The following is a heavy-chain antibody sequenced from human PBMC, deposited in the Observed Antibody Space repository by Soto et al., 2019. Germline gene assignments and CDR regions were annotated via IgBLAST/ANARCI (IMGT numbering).Heavy chain of an antibody. Sequence: VQLQQSGPGLVKPSQTLSLTCAISGDSVSSNTAAWNWIRQSPSRGLEWLGRTYFRYKWYTDYAISMKSRLAINPDASKNQFSLQLNSVTPADTAVYYCARENNGDVNAFDIWGLGTMVSVS. CDR1: GDSVSSNTAA. J-gene: IGHJ3*02. CDR2: TYFRYKWYT. V-gene: IGHV6-1*01. CDR3: ARENNGDVNAFDI. D-gene: IGHD4-17*01.